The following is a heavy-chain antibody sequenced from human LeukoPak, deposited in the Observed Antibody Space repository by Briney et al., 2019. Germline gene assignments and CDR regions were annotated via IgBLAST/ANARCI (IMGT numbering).Heavy chain of an antibody. Sequence: SETLSLTCTVSGGSISSSTDYWGWMRQPPGKVLEWIGSIYYSGSTYYYPSLTIRVTISGDTSTNQFSLKLSSVPAADTAVYYCATSYYLLIFQFDSWGQGALVTVSS. CDR1: GGSISSSTDY. CDR3: ATSYYLLIFQFDS. D-gene: IGHD2/OR15-2a*01. CDR2: IYYSGST. V-gene: IGHV4-39*07. J-gene: IGHJ4*02.